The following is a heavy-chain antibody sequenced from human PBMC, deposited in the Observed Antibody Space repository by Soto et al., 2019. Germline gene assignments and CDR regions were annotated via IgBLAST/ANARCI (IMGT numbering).Heavy chain of an antibody. Sequence: QVQLYESGPGLVKPSETLSLTCTVSGASVRSDYWIWIRQPQGKGLEWIGYFYYSGSTKYMSSLKSRVAFSVDTSKNLFSPTLPSVTAADTATYYCAIASRLFRVDFWGQGSQVTVSA. CDR2: FYYSGST. CDR1: GASVRSDY. V-gene: IGHV4-59*02. J-gene: IGHJ4*02. CDR3: AIASRLFRVDF.